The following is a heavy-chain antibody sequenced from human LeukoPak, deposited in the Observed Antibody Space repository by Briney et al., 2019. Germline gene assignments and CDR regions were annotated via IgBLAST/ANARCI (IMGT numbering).Heavy chain of an antibody. CDR2: IIPIFGTA. Sequence: GASVKVSCKASGGTFSSYAISWVRQAPGQGLEWMGGIIPIFGTANYAQKFQGRVTITTDESTSTAYMELSSLRSEDTAVYYCARDLRSPFSSSGAFDIWGQGTMVTVSS. CDR3: ARDLRSPFSSSGAFDI. V-gene: IGHV1-69*05. D-gene: IGHD6-6*01. J-gene: IGHJ3*02. CDR1: GGTFSSYA.